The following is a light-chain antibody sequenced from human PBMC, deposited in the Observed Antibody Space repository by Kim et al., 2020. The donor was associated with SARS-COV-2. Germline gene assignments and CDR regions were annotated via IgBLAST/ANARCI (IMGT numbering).Light chain of an antibody. CDR1: TSNVGTLS. CDR3: AVWDGSLNVVI. Sequence: QSVLTQPPSASGTPGQRVTISCSGGTSNVGTLSVNWYRHLPGSAPRLVIYTNNLRPSWVPGRFSGSKSGTSASLAISGLQSEDEADYYCAVWDGSLNVVIFGGGTQLTVL. V-gene: IGLV1-44*01. CDR2: TNN. J-gene: IGLJ2*01.